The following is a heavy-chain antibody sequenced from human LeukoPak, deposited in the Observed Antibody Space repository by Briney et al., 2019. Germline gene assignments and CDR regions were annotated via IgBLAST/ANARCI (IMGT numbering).Heavy chain of an antibody. CDR3: ATESVYAFDI. CDR1: GYTFTSYY. CDR2: INPSGGST. J-gene: IGHJ3*02. Sequence: ASVKVSCKASGYTFTSYYMHWVRQAPGQGLEWMGIINPSGGSTSCAQEFQGRVTMTRDTSTSTVYMELSSLRSEDTAVYYCATESVYAFDIWGQGTMVTVTS. V-gene: IGHV1-46*01.